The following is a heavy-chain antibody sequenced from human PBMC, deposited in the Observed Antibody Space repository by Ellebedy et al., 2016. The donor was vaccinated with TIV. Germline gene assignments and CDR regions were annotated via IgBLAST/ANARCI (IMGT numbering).Heavy chain of an antibody. CDR2: INPTSGNS. CDR1: GYTFTSYF. J-gene: IGHJ4*02. CDR3: ARGDNYFYDSSGYYYSY. V-gene: IGHV1-46*01. D-gene: IGHD3-22*01. Sequence: ASVKVSCKASGYTFTSYFLYWLLHSPGQGLEWMGIINPTSGNSNFAQKFQGRVTVTRDTSTSTVYMELSSLRSEDTAVYYCARGDNYFYDSSGYYYSYWGQGTLVTVSS.